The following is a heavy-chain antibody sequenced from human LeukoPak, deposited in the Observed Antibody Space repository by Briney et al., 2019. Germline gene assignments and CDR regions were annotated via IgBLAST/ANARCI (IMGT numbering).Heavy chain of an antibody. CDR3: ARDSSPQGIQRGFDP. D-gene: IGHD6-13*01. V-gene: IGHV3-48*04. CDR2: ISSSGSTI. CDR1: GFTFSSYW. Sequence: GGSLRLSCAASGFTFSSYWMSWVRQAPGKGLEWVSYISSSGSTIYYADSVKGRFTISRDNAKNSLYLQMNSLRAEDTAVYYCARDSSPQGIQRGFDPWGQGTLVTVSS. J-gene: IGHJ5*02.